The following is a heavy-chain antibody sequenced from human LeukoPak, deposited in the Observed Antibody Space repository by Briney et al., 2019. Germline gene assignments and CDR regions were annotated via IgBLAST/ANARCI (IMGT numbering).Heavy chain of an antibody. D-gene: IGHD3-22*01. J-gene: IGHJ4*02. Sequence: ASVKVSCKASGYTFTSYAMHWVRQAPGQRLEWMGWINAGNGNTKYSQKFQGRVTITRDTSASTAYMELGSLRSEDTAVYYCARMYYYDSSAPYYFDYWGQGTLVTVSS. V-gene: IGHV1-3*01. CDR3: ARMYYYDSSAPYYFDY. CDR1: GYTFTSYA. CDR2: INAGNGNT.